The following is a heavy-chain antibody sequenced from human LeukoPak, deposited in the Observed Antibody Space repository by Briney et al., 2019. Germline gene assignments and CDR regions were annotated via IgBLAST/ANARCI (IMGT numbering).Heavy chain of an antibody. J-gene: IGHJ4*02. CDR3: AKEPYSGSQLLDY. CDR1: GFTFSSHA. Sequence: PGGSLRLSCAASGFTFSSHAMSWVRQAPGKGQEWVSGISGSGGSTYYADSVKGRFTISRDNSKNTLYLQMNSLRAEDTAVYYCAKEPYSGSQLLDYWGQGTLVTVSS. D-gene: IGHD1-26*01. V-gene: IGHV3-23*01. CDR2: ISGSGGST.